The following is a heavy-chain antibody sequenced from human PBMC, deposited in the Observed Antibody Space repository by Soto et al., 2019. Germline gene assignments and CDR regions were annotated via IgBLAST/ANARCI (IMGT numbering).Heavy chain of an antibody. J-gene: IGHJ6*02. CDR1: GYTFTGYY. CDR2: INPNSGGT. V-gene: IGHV1-2*02. CDR3: AREGRYYGSGSYYNSDYYYSGMDV. Sequence: ASVKVSCKASGYTFTGYYMHWVRQAPGQGLEWMGWINPNSGGTNYAQKFQGRVTMTRDTSISTAYMELSRLRSDDTAVYYCAREGRYYGSGSYYNSDYYYSGMDVWGQGTTVTVSS. D-gene: IGHD3-10*01.